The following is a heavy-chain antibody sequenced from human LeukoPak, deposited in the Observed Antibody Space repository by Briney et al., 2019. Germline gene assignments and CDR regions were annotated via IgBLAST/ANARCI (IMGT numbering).Heavy chain of an antibody. D-gene: IGHD2-21*02. CDR1: GGSISNYY. J-gene: IGHJ3*02. V-gene: IGHV4-59*01. Sequence: SETLSLTCTVSGGSISNYYWSWIRQAPAKGLEGIGNIYYSGSTKYNPSLKSRVTLSVDTSKNQFSLNLSSVTAADSAVYYCARGGRQQWLLFAFHIWGQGTMVTVSS. CDR3: ARGGRQQWLLFAFHI. CDR2: IYYSGST.